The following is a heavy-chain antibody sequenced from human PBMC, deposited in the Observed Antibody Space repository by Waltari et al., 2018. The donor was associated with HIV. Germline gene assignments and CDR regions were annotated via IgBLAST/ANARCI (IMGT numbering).Heavy chain of an antibody. J-gene: IGHJ5*02. CDR3: ARGGYSSSWYLNWFDP. CDR1: GGSTSSYC. Sequence: HVPLQESGPGLVTTPVTLSLTGLVSGGSTSSYCSSWIRQPPGKGLEWIGYIYYSGSTNYNPSLKSRVTISVDTSKNQFSLKLSSVSAADTAVYSCARGGYSSSWYLNWFDPWGQGTLVTVSS. D-gene: IGHD6-13*01. V-gene: IGHV4-59*01. CDR2: IYYSGST.